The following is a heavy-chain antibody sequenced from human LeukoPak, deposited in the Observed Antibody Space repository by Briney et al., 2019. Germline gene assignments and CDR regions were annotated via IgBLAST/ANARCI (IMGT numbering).Heavy chain of an antibody. V-gene: IGHV3-23*01. CDR2: ISSSGGST. D-gene: IGHD3-10*01. Sequence: QPGGSLRLSCAASGFTFSSYAMSWVRQAPGKGLEWVSAISSSGGSTYYADSVKGRFTISRDNSKNTLYLQMNSLRAEDTAVYYCAKSQQVRPYYYYGMDVWGKGTTVTVSS. J-gene: IGHJ6*04. CDR3: AKSQQVRPYYYYGMDV. CDR1: GFTFSSYA.